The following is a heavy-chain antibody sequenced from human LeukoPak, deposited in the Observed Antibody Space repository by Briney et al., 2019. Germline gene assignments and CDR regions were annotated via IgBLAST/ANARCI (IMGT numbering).Heavy chain of an antibody. Sequence: PSQTLSLTCAISGDSVSSNSAAWNWIRQSPSRGLEWLGRTYYRSKWYNDYAVSVKSRITINPDTSKNQFSLQLNSVTPEDTAVYYCARDPRFYYYDSSGYSNWFDPWGQGTLVTVSS. J-gene: IGHJ5*02. CDR2: TYYRSKWYN. CDR1: GDSVSSNSAA. D-gene: IGHD3-22*01. CDR3: ARDPRFYYYDSSGYSNWFDP. V-gene: IGHV6-1*01.